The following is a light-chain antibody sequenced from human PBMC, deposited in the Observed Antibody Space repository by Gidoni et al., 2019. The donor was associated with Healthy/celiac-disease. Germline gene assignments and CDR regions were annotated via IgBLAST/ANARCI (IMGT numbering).Light chain of an antibody. V-gene: IGKV1-39*01. CDR2: AAS. CDR3: QQSYSTLFT. Sequence: DIQMTQSPSSLSASVGDRVTITCRASQSISSYLNWYQQKPGKAPKLLIYAASSLQSGVPSTFSGSGSGTDFTLTISSLQPEDFATYYFQQSYSTLFTFGPGTNVDIK. CDR1: QSISSY. J-gene: IGKJ3*01.